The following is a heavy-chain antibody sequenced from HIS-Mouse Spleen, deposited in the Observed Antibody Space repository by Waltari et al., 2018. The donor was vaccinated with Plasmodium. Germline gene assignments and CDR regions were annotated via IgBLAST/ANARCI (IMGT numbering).Heavy chain of an antibody. CDR2: IYSGGST. Sequence: EVQLVESGGGLVQPGGSLRLSCAASGFTVCSNYISWVRQAPGKGLEWGSVIYSGGSTYYADSVKGRFTISRDNSKNTLYLQMNSLRAEDTAVYYCATPRVGGSYFDYWGQGTLVTVSS. J-gene: IGHJ4*02. D-gene: IGHD1-26*01. CDR3: ATPRVGGSYFDY. V-gene: IGHV3-66*01. CDR1: GFTVCSNY.